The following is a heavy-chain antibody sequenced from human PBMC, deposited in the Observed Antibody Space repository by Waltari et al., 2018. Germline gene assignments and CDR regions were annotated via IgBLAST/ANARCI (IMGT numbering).Heavy chain of an antibody. Sequence: QLQLQESGPGLVKPSETLSLTCTVSGGSISRSSYSWGWVRQHPGMGLEWIGYMYYTGRVNFTPSFRSRITMSVDTSKNLFFLNLSSVTAADTAMYYCVRDRGGLTHFDWFLSVWGQGKMVLVSS. CDR3: VRDRGGLTHFDWFLSV. CDR2: MYYTGRV. CDR1: GGSISRSSYS. J-gene: IGHJ3*01. V-gene: IGHV4-61*03. D-gene: IGHD3-9*01.